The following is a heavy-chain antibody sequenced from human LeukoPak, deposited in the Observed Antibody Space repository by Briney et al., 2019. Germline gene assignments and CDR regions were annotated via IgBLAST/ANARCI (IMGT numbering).Heavy chain of an antibody. D-gene: IGHD3-10*01. J-gene: IGHJ4*02. CDR3: ARDAAYYYGSGSYWVDY. CDR2: IWYDGSNK. V-gene: IGHV3-33*01. Sequence: PGGSLRLSCAASGFTFSSYGMHWVRQAPGKGLEWVAVIWYDGSNKYYADSVKGRFTISRDNSKNTLYLQMNSLRAEDTAVYYCARDAAYYYGSGSYWVDYWGQGTLVTVSS. CDR1: GFTFSSYG.